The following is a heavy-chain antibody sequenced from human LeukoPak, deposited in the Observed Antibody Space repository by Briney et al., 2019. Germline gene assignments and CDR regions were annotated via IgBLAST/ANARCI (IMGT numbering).Heavy chain of an antibody. Sequence: SETLSLTCTVSGGSISSGSYYWSWIRQPAGKGLEWIGRIYTSGSTNYNPSLKSRVTISVDTSKNQFSLKLSSVTAADTAVYYCARDRSVFDYWGQGTLVTVSS. J-gene: IGHJ4*02. CDR2: IYTSGST. CDR3: ARDRSVFDY. D-gene: IGHD6-19*01. V-gene: IGHV4-61*02. CDR1: GGSISSGSYY.